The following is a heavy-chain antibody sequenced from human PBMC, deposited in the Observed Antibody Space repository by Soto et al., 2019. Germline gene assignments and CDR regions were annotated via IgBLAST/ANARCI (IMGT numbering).Heavy chain of an antibody. CDR3: TATYSSSSTDNWFDP. J-gene: IGHJ5*02. D-gene: IGHD6-13*01. Sequence: PGGSLRLSCAASGFTFSGSAMHWVRQASGKGLEWVGRIRSKANSCATAYAASVKGRFTISRDDSKNTAYLQMNSLKTEDTAVYYCTATYSSSSTDNWFDPWGQGTLVTVSS. CDR1: GFTFSGSA. V-gene: IGHV3-73*01. CDR2: IRSKANSCAT.